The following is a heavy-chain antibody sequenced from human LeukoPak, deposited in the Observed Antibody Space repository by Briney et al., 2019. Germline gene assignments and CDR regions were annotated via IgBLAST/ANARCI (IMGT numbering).Heavy chain of an antibody. CDR2: IVPIFATA. CDR3: ATNLWSRGGDYWYFDL. Sequence: SVKVSCKASGYTFTSYYMHWVRQAPGQGLEWMGGIVPIFATANYAQKFQGRVTITADESTSTAYMDLSSLRSEDTALYYCATNLWSRGGDYWYFDLWGRGTLVTVSS. D-gene: IGHD3-10*01. V-gene: IGHV1-69*13. CDR1: GYTFTSYY. J-gene: IGHJ2*01.